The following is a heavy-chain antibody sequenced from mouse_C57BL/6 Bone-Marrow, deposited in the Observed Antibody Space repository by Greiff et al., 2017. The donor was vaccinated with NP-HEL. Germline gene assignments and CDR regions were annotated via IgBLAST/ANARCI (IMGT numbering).Heavy chain of an antibody. CDR2: IVPNSGGT. J-gene: IGHJ2*01. V-gene: IGHV1-72*01. CDR3: ARLIYYGSSYGYFDY. Sequence: VQLQQSGAELVKPGASVKLSCKASGYTFTSYWMHWVKQRPGRGLEWIGRIVPNSGGTKYNEKFKSKATLTVDKPSSTAYMQLSSLTSEDSAVYYCARLIYYGSSYGYFDYWGQGTTLTVSS. D-gene: IGHD1-1*01. CDR1: GYTFTSYW.